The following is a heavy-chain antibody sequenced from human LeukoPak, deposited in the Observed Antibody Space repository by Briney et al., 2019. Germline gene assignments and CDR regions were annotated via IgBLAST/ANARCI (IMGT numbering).Heavy chain of an antibody. CDR2: IYYSGST. D-gene: IGHD3-22*01. Sequence: SETLSLTCTVSGGSIISHYWSWIRRPPGKGLEWIGYIYYSGSTNYNPSLKSRVTISIDSSKNQFSLRLSSVTAADTAMYYCARNPGYYSDFYYGMDVWGQGTTVTVSS. CDR1: GGSIISHY. J-gene: IGHJ6*02. V-gene: IGHV4-59*11. CDR3: ARNPGYYSDFYYGMDV.